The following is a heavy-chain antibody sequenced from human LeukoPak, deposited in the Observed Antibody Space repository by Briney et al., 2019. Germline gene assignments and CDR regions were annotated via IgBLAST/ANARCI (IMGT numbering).Heavy chain of an antibody. D-gene: IGHD2-21*01. CDR2: IKQDGSQK. CDR1: GFTFSNYW. J-gene: IGHJ4*02. V-gene: IGHV3-7*01. CDR3: VREEYGDHLWW. Sequence: GGSLLLSCAASGFTFSNYWVSWVRQAPGKGLEWVANIKQDGSQKYYGDSVKGRFTISRDNAKNSLYLQMNSLRVEDTAVYYCVREEYGDHLWWWGQGTPVTVSS.